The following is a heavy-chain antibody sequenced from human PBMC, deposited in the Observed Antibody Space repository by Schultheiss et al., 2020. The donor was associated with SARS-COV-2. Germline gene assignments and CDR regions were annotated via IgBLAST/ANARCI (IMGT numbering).Heavy chain of an antibody. Sequence: ASVKVSCKASGGTFSSNAISWVRQAPGQGLEWMGWINPNSGGTRYAQKFQGRVTMTRDTSTSTVYMELSSLRSEDTAVYYCARMGYYYYAMDVWGQGTTVTVSS. V-gene: IGHV1-8*01. CDR2: INPNSGGT. CDR3: ARMGYYYYAMDV. CDR1: GGTFSSNA. J-gene: IGHJ6*02.